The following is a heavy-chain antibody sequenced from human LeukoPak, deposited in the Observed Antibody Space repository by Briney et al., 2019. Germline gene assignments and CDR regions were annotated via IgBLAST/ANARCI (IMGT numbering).Heavy chain of an antibody. V-gene: IGHV5-51*01. J-gene: IGHJ6*03. CDR3: ARQVSYYYYYMDV. Sequence: GESLKISCKGSGYSFTSYWIGWVRQMPGKGLEWMGIIYPGDFDTRYSPSFQGQVTISADKSISTAYLQWSSLKASDTAMYYCARQVSYYYYYMDVWGKGTTVTVSS. CDR1: GYSFTSYW. CDR2: IYPGDFDT.